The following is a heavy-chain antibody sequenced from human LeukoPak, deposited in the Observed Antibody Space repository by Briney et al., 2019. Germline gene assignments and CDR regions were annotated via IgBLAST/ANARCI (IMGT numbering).Heavy chain of an antibody. J-gene: IGHJ4*02. V-gene: IGHV3-21*01. CDR2: ISSSSSYI. CDR1: GFTFRTYS. D-gene: IGHD3-16*02. Sequence: GGSLRLSCAASGFTFRTYSMNWVRQAPGKGLEWVSSISSSSSYIYYADSVKGRFTISRDNAKNSLYLQMNSLRAEDTAVYYCARRYDYVWGSYRGFDYWGQGTLVTVSS. CDR3: ARRYDYVWGSYRGFDY.